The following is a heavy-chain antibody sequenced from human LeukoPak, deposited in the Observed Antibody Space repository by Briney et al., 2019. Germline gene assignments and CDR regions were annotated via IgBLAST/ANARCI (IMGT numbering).Heavy chain of an antibody. D-gene: IGHD5-18*01. CDR3: AREEDTASY. CDR1: GGSFSGYY. CDR2: INHSGST. Sequence: PSETLSLTCGVYGGSFSGYYWSWIRQPPGKGLEWIGEINHSGSTNYNPSLKSRVTISVDTSKNQFSLKLSSVTAADTAVYYCAREEDTASYWGHGTLVSVSS. J-gene: IGHJ4*01. V-gene: IGHV4-34*01.